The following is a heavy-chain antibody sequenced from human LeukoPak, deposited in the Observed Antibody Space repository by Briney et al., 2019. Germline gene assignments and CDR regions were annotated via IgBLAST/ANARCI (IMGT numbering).Heavy chain of an antibody. J-gene: IGHJ6*03. V-gene: IGHV1-24*01. CDR3: ATVSDGRGYYYYYMDV. CDR1: GYTLTELP. D-gene: IGHD2-15*01. Sequence: ASVKVSCRVSGYTLTELPMHWVRQAPGKGLEWMGGFDPEDGETIYAQKFQGRVTMTEDTSTDTAYMELSSLRSEDTAVYYCATVSDGRGYYYYYMDVWGKGTTVTVSS. CDR2: FDPEDGET.